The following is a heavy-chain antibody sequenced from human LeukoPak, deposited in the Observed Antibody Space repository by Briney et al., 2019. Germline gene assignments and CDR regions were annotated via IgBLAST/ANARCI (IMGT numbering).Heavy chain of an antibody. V-gene: IGHV4-34*01. J-gene: IGHJ3*02. D-gene: IGHD3-22*01. Sequence: SETLSLTCAVYGGSFSGYYWSWIRQPPGKGLEWIGEINHSGSTNYNPSLKSRVTISVDTSKNQFSLKLSSVTAADTAVYYCARTLDDSSGLDAFDIWGQGTMVTVSS. CDR3: ARTLDDSSGLDAFDI. CDR2: INHSGST. CDR1: GGSFSGYY.